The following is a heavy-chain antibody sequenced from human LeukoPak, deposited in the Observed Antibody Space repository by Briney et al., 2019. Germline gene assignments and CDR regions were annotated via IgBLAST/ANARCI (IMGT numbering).Heavy chain of an antibody. CDR1: GFTFGSYS. Sequence: GGSLRLSCAASGFTFGSYSMNWVRQAPGKGLEWVSSISSSSSYIYYADSVKGRFTISRDNAKRSLYLQMDSLRAEDTAVYYCARDASAYYWGQGTLVTVSS. CDR2: ISSSSSYI. D-gene: IGHD3-3*01. CDR3: ARDASAYY. V-gene: IGHV3-21*01. J-gene: IGHJ4*02.